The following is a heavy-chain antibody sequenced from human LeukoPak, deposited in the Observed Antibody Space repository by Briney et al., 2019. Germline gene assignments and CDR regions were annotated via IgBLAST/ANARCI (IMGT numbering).Heavy chain of an antibody. D-gene: IGHD6-13*01. CDR1: GGTFSSYA. CDR2: IIPIFGTA. J-gene: IGHJ4*02. V-gene: IGHV1-69*06. CDR3: ARDIAAAWRH. Sequence: SVKVSCRASGGTFSSYAISWVRQAPGQGLEWMGGIIPIFGTANYAQKFQGRVTITADKSTSTAYMELSSLRSEDTAVYYCARDIAAAWRHWGQGTLVTVSS.